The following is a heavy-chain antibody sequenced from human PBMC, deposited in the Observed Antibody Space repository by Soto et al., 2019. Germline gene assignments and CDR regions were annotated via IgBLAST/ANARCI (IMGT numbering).Heavy chain of an antibody. CDR2: VYLGRPS. CDR1: GGALSSKNYC. D-gene: IGHD2-15*01. CDR3: ARHSDNRCGVRESALDI. V-gene: IGHV4-39*01. Sequence: SETPALTCAVSGGALSSKNYCWGWIRQFPGRGLEWSASVYLGRPSYYNPSLKSRVTISADTSKNQFSLKLSSVTAADTAVYYCARHSDNRCGVRESALDIWGRGTMVTVSS. J-gene: IGHJ3*02.